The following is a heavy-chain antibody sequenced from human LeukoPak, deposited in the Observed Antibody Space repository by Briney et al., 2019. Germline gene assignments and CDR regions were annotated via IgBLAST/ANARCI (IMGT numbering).Heavy chain of an antibody. CDR1: GSTFSGSA. D-gene: IGHD2-2*01. CDR3: TRLEGGYCSSTSCYGY. Sequence: PGGSLRLSCAASGSTFSGSAMHWVRQASGKGLEWVGRIRSKANSYATAYAASVKGRVTISRDDSKNTAYLQMNSLKTEDTAVYYCTRLEGGYCSSTSCYGYWGQGTLVTVSS. CDR2: IRSKANSYAT. J-gene: IGHJ4*02. V-gene: IGHV3-73*01.